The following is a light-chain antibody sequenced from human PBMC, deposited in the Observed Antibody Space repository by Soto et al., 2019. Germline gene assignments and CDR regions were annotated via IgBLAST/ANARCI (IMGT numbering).Light chain of an antibody. CDR1: SSDVGGYYY. J-gene: IGLJ1*01. CDR3: SSFAGSNNFPYV. Sequence: QSVLTQPASVSGSPGQSITISCTGTSSDVGGYYYVSWYQQHPGKAPKLMIYEVTNRPSGVPDRFSGSKSGNTASLTVSGLQAEDEADYYCSSFAGSNNFPYVFGTGTKVT. CDR2: EVT. V-gene: IGLV2-8*01.